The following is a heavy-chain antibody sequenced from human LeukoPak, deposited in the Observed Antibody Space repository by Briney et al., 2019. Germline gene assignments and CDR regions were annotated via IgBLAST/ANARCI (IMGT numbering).Heavy chain of an antibody. D-gene: IGHD3-3*01. CDR3: AKNTILDSRSY. CDR2: ISSSGAGT. CDR1: GFAFSSYA. J-gene: IGHJ4*02. V-gene: IGHV3-23*01. Sequence: GESLKISCEASGFAFSSYAMSWVRQAPGKGLEWVSAISSSGAGTYYADSVKGRFTISRDNSKNTLYLQMNSLRAEDTAVYYCAKNTILDSRSYWGQGNLVTVSS.